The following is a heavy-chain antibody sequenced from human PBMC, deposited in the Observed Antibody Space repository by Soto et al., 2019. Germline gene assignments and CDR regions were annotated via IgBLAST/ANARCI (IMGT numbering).Heavy chain of an antibody. CDR3: ARVSYYYDKLENRRKYNWFDP. CDR2: IIPIFGTA. J-gene: IGHJ5*02. V-gene: IGHV1-69*13. Sequence: ASVKVSCKASGGTFSSYAISWVRQAPGQGLEWMGGIIPIFGTANYAQKFQGRVTITADESTSTAYMELSSLRSEDTAVYYCARVSYYYDKLENRRKYNWFDPWGQGTLVTVSS. D-gene: IGHD3-22*01. CDR1: GGTFSSYA.